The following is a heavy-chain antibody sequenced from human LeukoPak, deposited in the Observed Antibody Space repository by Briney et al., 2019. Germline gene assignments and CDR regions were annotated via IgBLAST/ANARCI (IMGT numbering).Heavy chain of an antibody. Sequence: GGSLRLSCAASGFTVSSNYMSWVRQAPGKGLEWVSVIYSGGSTYYADSVKGRFTISRGNSKNTLYLQMNSLRAEDTAVYYCARDCCGSGGLHYWGQGTLVTVSS. CDR2: IYSGGST. J-gene: IGHJ4*02. D-gene: IGHD6-19*01. V-gene: IGHV3-66*02. CDR1: GFTVSSNY. CDR3: ARDCCGSGGLHY.